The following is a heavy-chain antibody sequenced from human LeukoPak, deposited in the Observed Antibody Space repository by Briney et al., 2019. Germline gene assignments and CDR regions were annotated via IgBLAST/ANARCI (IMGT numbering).Heavy chain of an antibody. CDR2: ISYDGSNK. CDR3: ARSRVVAATFDAFDI. J-gene: IGHJ3*02. Sequence: GGSLRLSCAASGFTFSSYGMHWVRQAPGKGLEWVAVISYDGSNKYYADSVKGRFTISRDNSKNTLYLQMNSLRAEDTAVYYCARSRVVAATFDAFDIWGQGTMVTVSS. V-gene: IGHV3-30*03. CDR1: GFTFSSYG. D-gene: IGHD2-15*01.